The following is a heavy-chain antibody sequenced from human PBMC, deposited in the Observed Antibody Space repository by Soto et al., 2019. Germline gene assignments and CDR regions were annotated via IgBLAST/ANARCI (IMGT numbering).Heavy chain of an antibody. CDR2: INPSGGST. CDR1: GYTFTSYY. Sequence: GASVKVSCKASGYTFTSYYMHWVRQAPGQGLEWMGIINPSGGSTSYAQKFQGRVTMTRDTSTSTVYMELSSLRSEDTAVYYCAREWCRGGSCYHSYNWFDPWGQGTLVTVSS. CDR3: AREWCRGGSCYHSYNWFDP. J-gene: IGHJ5*02. V-gene: IGHV1-46*01. D-gene: IGHD2-15*01.